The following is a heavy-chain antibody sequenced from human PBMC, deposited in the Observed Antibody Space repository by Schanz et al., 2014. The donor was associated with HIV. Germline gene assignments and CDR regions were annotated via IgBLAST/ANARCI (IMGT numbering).Heavy chain of an antibody. CDR3: ARDAARYFDWSYYFDF. CDR2: ISWNSGSV. J-gene: IGHJ4*02. V-gene: IGHV3-9*01. Sequence: ESGGGLVQPGKSLRLSCAASRFTFDDYAMHWVRQAPGKGLEWVSSISWNSGSVDYADSVKGRFTISRDNAKRSVYLQMNTLRAEDTALYYCARDAARYFDWSYYFDFWGQGTLVTVSS. CDR1: RFTFDDYA. D-gene: IGHD3-9*01.